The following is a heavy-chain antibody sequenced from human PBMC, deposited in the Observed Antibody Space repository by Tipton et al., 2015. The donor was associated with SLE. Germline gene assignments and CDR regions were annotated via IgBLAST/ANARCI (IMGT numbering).Heavy chain of an antibody. CDR1: GGSISRYY. CDR2: INLYEDT. J-gene: IGHJ4*02. V-gene: IGHV4-34*01. D-gene: IGHD6-13*01. Sequence: TLSLTCTVSGGSISRYYWRWIRQPPGKRLEWSGKINLYEDTNYHPSLKSRVTISVDTSKNQFSLKLSSVTAADTAVYYCANPAGAGNVWGQASLATVSS. CDR3: ANPAGAGNV.